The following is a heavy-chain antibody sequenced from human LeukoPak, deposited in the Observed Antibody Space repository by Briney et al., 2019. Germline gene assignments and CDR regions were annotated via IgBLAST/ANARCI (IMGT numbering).Heavy chain of an antibody. CDR3: AKQTTTVLDY. D-gene: IGHD4-17*01. CDR2: ISGSGGST. J-gene: IGHJ4*02. V-gene: IGHV3-23*01. CDR1: GFTFSSYA. Sequence: GGSLRLSCAASGFTFSSYAMSWVRQAPGKGLEWVSAISGSGGSTYYAGSVKGRFTISRDNFKNTLYLQMNSLRAEDTAIYYCAKQTTTVLDYWGQGTLVTGSS.